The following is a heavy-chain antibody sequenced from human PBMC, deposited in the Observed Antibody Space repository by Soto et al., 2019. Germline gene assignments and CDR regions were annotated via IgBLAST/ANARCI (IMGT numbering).Heavy chain of an antibody. J-gene: IGHJ5*02. Sequence: QVQLQESGPGLVKPSQTLSLTCTVSGGSISSGGYYWSWIRQHPGKGLEWIGYIYYSGSTYYNPSPKTRVTISVDTSKTQFPLKLSSVTAADTAVYYCARDHLHCSGGSCYSYWFDPWGQGTLVTVSS. V-gene: IGHV4-31*03. D-gene: IGHD2-15*01. CDR2: IYYSGST. CDR1: GGSISSGGYY. CDR3: ARDHLHCSGGSCYSYWFDP.